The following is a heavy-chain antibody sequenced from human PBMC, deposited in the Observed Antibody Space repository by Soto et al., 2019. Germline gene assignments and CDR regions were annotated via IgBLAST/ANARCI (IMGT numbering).Heavy chain of an antibody. CDR1: GFTFSSYG. CDR2: IWYDGSNK. D-gene: IGHD3-10*01. J-gene: IGHJ4*02. CDR3: ARVDYGSGKDY. Sequence: QVQLVESGGGVVQPGRSLRLSCAASGFTFSSYGMHWVRQAPGKGLEWVAVIWYDGSNKYYADSVKGRFTISRDNSKNTLYLQMNSLRAEDTAGYYCARVDYGSGKDYWGQGTLVTVSS. V-gene: IGHV3-33*01.